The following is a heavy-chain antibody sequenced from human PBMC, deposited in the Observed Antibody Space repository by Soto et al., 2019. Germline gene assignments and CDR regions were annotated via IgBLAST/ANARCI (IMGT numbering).Heavy chain of an antibody. J-gene: IGHJ6*02. D-gene: IGHD3-22*01. CDR2: IIPIFGTA. CDR3: AVTMTNYYYYGMDV. V-gene: IGHV1-69*13. Sequence: GASVKVSCKASGYTFTSYYFHWVRQAPGQGLEWMGGIIPIFGTADYAQKFQGRVTITAGESTSTAYMELSSLRSEDTAVYYCAVTMTNYYYYGMDVWGQGTTVTVSS. CDR1: GYTFTSYY.